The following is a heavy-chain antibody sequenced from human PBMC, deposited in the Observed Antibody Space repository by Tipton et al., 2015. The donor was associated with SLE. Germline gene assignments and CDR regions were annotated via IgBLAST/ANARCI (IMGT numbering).Heavy chain of an antibody. V-gene: IGHV3-73*01. D-gene: IGHD3/OR15-3a*01. CDR1: GFISSGSA. CDR3: WAYDFWIGLRY. J-gene: IGHJ4*02. CDR2: IRDKGNNYAT. Sequence: SLRLSCTGSGFISSGSAIHWVRQASGKGLEWVGRIRDKGNNYATSYIESVKDRFTISREDSKDTAYLQMNSLKTEDTAVYYCWAYDFWIGLRYRGQGALVTVSS.